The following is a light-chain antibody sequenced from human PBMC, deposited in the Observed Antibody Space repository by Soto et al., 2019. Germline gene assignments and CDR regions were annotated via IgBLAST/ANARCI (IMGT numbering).Light chain of an antibody. V-gene: IGLV2-11*01. CDR2: DVS. Sequence: QSALTQPRSVSGSPGQSVTSSCTGTSSDVGGYNYVSWYQQHPGKAPKLMIYDVSKWPSGVPDRFSGSKSGNTASLTISGLQAEDEADYYCCSYAGSYTVVFGGGTKLTVL. J-gene: IGLJ2*01. CDR3: CSYAGSYTVV. CDR1: SSDVGGYNY.